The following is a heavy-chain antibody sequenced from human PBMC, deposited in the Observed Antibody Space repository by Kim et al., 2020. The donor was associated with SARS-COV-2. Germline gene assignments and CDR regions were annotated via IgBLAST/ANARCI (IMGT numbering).Heavy chain of an antibody. D-gene: IGHD3-9*01. CDR3: ARRRDRILRYFDWLSPGAFDI. CDR2: IYYSGST. CDR1: GGSISSYY. V-gene: IGHV4-59*08. J-gene: IGHJ3*02. Sequence: SETLSLTCTVSGGSISSYYWSWIRQPPGKGLEWIGYIYYSGSTNYNPSLKSRVTISVDTSKNQFSLKLSSVTAADTAVYYCARRRDRILRYFDWLSPGAFDIWGQGTMVTVSS.